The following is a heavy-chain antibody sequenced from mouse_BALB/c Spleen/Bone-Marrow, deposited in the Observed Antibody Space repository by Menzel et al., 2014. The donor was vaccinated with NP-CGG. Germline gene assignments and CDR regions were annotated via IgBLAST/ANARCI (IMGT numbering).Heavy chain of an antibody. CDR2: INPYNGDT. V-gene: IGHV1-20*02. D-gene: IGHD1-1*01. CDR1: GYSFTGYF. J-gene: IGHJ2*01. Sequence: EVQLQQSGPELVKPQASVKISCKASGYSFTGYFMNWVMQSHGKSLEWIGRINPYNGDTFYNQKFKGKATLTVDKSSSTAHRELRSLASEDSAVYYCARSGYYGSSYFYYWGQGTTLTVSS. CDR3: ARSGYYGSSYFYY.